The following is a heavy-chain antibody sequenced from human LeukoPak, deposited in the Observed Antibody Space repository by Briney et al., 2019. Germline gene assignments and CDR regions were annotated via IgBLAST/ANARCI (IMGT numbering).Heavy chain of an antibody. CDR2: ISPDIGNT. CDR3: ARRDSNTAFDY. D-gene: IGHD5-18*01. J-gene: IGHJ4*02. V-gene: IGHV1-18*01. CDR1: GYTFARFG. Sequence: ASVKVSCKASGYTFARFGITWVRQAPGQGLEWMGWISPDIGNTTSAQQFQGRVISTTDTLTSTAYMDLRSLRSDDTAVYYCARRDSNTAFDYWGQGTQVSVSS.